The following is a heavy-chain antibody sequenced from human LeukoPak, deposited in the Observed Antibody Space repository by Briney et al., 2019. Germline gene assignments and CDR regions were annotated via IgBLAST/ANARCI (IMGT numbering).Heavy chain of an antibody. J-gene: IGHJ4*02. CDR3: AKDRNSGSYPYYFDY. Sequence: GGSLRLSCAASGFRFSDYYMSWIRQAPGKGLEWVSSISRGGNSKYSADSVKGRFTISRDNSKNTLYLQMNSLRAEDTAVYYCAKDRNSGSYPYYFDYWGQGTLVTVSS. D-gene: IGHD1-26*01. CDR2: ISRGGNSK. V-gene: IGHV3-11*01. CDR1: GFRFSDYY.